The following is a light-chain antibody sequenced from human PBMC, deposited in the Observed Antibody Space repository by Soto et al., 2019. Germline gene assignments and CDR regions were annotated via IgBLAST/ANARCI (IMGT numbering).Light chain of an antibody. V-gene: IGKV3-20*01. CDR2: GAS. J-gene: IGKJ1*01. Sequence: EIVLTQSPGTLSLSPGERATLSCRASQSVSSSYLAWYQQKPGQAPRLLIYGASSRATGIPDRFSGSGSGTDFTLTISRLEPEDFAVYYCQQYGSNWHPWTFGQGTKVDIK. CDR3: QQYGSNWHPWT. CDR1: QSVSSSY.